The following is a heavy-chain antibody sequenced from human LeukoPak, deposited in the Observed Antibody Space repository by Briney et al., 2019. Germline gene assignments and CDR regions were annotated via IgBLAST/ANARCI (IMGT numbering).Heavy chain of an antibody. J-gene: IGHJ5*02. Sequence: SETVSLTCDFYGGSFTGYSWSWIRQPPGKGLEWIGLVNHGGSTNYNPSLKSRVTISIDTSMNQFSLNLTSVSAADTAVYYCARGRSNYGPWGPGTLVTVSS. CDR3: ARGRSNYGP. V-gene: IGHV4-34*01. CDR1: GGSFTGYS. D-gene: IGHD4-17*01. CDR2: VNHGGST.